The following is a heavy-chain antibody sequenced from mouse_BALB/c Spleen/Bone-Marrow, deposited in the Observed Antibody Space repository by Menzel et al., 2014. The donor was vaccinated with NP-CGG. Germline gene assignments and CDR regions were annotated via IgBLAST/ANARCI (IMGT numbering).Heavy chain of an antibody. J-gene: IGHJ4*01. Sequence: QVQLQQSGAELARPGASVKLSCKASGYTFTSYWMQWVKQRPGRGLEWIGAIYPGDGDTRYTQKFKDKATLTADKSSSTAYMQLSSLASEDSAVYYCAREGYYYGSSTYYGMDYWGQGTSVTVSS. CDR2: IYPGDGDT. CDR3: AREGYYYGSSTYYGMDY. V-gene: IGHV1-87*01. D-gene: IGHD1-1*01. CDR1: GYTFTSYW.